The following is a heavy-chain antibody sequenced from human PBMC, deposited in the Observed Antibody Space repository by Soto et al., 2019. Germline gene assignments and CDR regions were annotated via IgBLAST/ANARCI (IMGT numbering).Heavy chain of an antibody. V-gene: IGHV3-74*01. D-gene: IGHD3-22*01. CDR3: ARGGYYRYDAFDI. CDR1: GFTFSRHW. CDR2: INSDGDSI. J-gene: IGHJ3*02. Sequence: EVQLVESGGGLVQPGGSLKLSCAGSGFTFSRHWMHWVRQAPGKGLVWVSRINSDGDSIDYADSVKGRFTISRDNAKNTLYLQMNSLRAEDTAVYYCARGGYYRYDAFDIWGQGTMVTVSS.